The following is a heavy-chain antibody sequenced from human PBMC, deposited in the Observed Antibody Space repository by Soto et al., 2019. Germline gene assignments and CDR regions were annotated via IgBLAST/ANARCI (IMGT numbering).Heavy chain of an antibody. CDR3: AKVPGEGGHVDIVATIVDY. Sequence: GGSLRLSCAASGFTFSSYAMSWVRQAPGKGLEWVSAISGSGGSTYYADSVKGRFTISRDNSKNTLYLQMNSLRAEDTAVYYCAKVPGEGGHVDIVATIVDYWGQGTLVTVSS. D-gene: IGHD5-12*01. J-gene: IGHJ4*02. CDR1: GFTFSSYA. V-gene: IGHV3-23*01. CDR2: ISGSGGST.